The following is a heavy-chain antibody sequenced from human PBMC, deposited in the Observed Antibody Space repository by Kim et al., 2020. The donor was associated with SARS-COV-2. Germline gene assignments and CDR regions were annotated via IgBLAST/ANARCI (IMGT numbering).Heavy chain of an antibody. J-gene: IGHJ5*02. CDR3: ARAEGVVVPAAIVGWFDP. D-gene: IGHD2-2*02. Sequence: ASVKVSCKASGYTFTSYGISWVRQAPGQGLEWMGWISAYNGNTNYAQKLQGRVTMTTDTSTSTAYMELRSLRSDDTAVYYCARAEGVVVPAAIVGWFDPWGQGSLVTVSS. CDR1: GYTFTSYG. CDR2: ISAYNGNT. V-gene: IGHV1-18*04.